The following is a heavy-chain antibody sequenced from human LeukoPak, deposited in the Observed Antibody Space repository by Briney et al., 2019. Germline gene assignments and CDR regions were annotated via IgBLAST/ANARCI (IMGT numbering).Heavy chain of an antibody. CDR2: ISYNGSDK. Sequence: GGSLRLSCAASGFTFSSYGMHWVRQAPGKGLEWAAVISYNGSDKKYADPVKGRFTISRDNSKNTLYLQMNSLRADDTALYYCTKDHHIAAAGYYFDYWGQGTLVTVSS. CDR1: GFTFSSYG. V-gene: IGHV3-30*18. CDR3: TKDHHIAAAGYYFDY. D-gene: IGHD6-13*01. J-gene: IGHJ4*02.